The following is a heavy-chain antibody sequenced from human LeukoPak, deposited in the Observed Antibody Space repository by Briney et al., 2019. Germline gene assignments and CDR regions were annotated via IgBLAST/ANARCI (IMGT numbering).Heavy chain of an antibody. CDR2: IYHSGST. Sequence: SETLSLTCTVSGGSISTYYWSWIRQPPGKGLEWIGYIYHSGSTNYNPTLKSRVTISVDTSKNQFSLKLSSVTAADTAVYYCARRMDGDRFWYFDLWGRGTLVTVSS. V-gene: IGHV4-59*08. D-gene: IGHD4-17*01. J-gene: IGHJ2*01. CDR3: ARRMDGDRFWYFDL. CDR1: GGSISTYY.